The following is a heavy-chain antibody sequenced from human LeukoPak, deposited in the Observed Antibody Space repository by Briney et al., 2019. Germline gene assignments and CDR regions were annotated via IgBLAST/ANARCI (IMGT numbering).Heavy chain of an antibody. D-gene: IGHD4-17*01. J-gene: IGHJ4*02. V-gene: IGHV3-66*01. CDR3: AKALYGAYGDYGSADY. Sequence: PGGSLRLSCAASGFTVSSSYMTWVRQAPGKGLEWVSLIFSDGSTFYADSVKGRFTISRDNSKNTLYLQMNSLRAEDTAVYYCAKALYGAYGDYGSADYWGQGTLVTVSS. CDR2: IFSDGST. CDR1: GFTVSSSY.